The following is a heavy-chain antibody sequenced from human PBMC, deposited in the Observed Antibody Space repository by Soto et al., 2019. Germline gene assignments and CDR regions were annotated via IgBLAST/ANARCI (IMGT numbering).Heavy chain of an antibody. D-gene: IGHD2-2*01. Sequence: GSLRLSCAASGFTFSSYGMHWVRQAPGKGLEWVAVIWYDGSNKYYADSVKGRFTISRDNSKNTLYLQMNSLRAEDTAVYYCARDLYLPAAMHYYGMDVCRQGTTVTVSS. J-gene: IGHJ6*02. CDR2: IWYDGSNK. CDR3: ARDLYLPAAMHYYGMDV. CDR1: GFTFSSYG. V-gene: IGHV3-33*01.